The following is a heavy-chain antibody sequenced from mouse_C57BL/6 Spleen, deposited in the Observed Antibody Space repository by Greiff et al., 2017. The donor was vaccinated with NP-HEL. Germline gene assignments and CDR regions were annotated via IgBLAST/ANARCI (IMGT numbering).Heavy chain of an antibody. CDR3: VREGISRRYFDV. CDR1: GFTFNTYA. CDR2: IRSKSSNYAT. J-gene: IGHJ1*03. V-gene: IGHV10-3*01. Sequence: EVQVVESGGGLVQPKGSLKLSCAASGFTFNTYAMHWVRQAPGKGLEWVARIRSKSSNYATYYADSVKDRFTISRDDSQSMLYLQMNNLKTEDTAMYYCVREGISRRYFDVWGTGTTVTVSS. D-gene: IGHD3-3*01.